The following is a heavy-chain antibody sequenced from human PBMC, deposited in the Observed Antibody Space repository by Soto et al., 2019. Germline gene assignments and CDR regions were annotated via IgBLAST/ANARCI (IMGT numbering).Heavy chain of an antibody. CDR3: AKAEGYCSSTSCYTHGMDV. CDR2: ISYDGSNK. V-gene: IGHV3-30*18. Sequence: GGSLRLSCAASGFTFSSYGMHWVRQAPGKGLEWVAVISYDGSNKYYADSVKGRFTISRDNSKNTLYLQMNSLRAEDTAVYYCAKAEGYCSSTSCYTHGMDVWGQGTTVTVSS. J-gene: IGHJ6*02. D-gene: IGHD2-2*02. CDR1: GFTFSSYG.